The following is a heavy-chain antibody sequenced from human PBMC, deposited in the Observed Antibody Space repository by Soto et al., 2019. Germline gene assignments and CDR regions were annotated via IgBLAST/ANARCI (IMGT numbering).Heavy chain of an antibody. V-gene: IGHV3-23*01. J-gene: IGHJ4*02. D-gene: IGHD3-3*01. Sequence: LRLSCAASGFTFGNYAMTWVRQAPGKGLEWVSLVSGNGGTTNYADSVKGRFTISRDNSQKTLYLQMNSLRAEDTAIYYCAKGKAHTLFGVDTLFDYWGQGTLVTVSS. CDR3: AKGKAHTLFGVDTLFDY. CDR1: GFTFGNYA. CDR2: VSGNGGTT.